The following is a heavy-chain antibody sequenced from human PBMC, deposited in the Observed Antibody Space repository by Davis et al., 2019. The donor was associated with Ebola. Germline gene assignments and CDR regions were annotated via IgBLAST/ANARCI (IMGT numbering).Heavy chain of an antibody. CDR2: ISAYNGNT. D-gene: IGHD2-2*02. CDR3: ARDRPAAIRSVNWFDP. J-gene: IGHJ5*02. Sequence: ASVKVSCKASSYTFTSYGISWVRQAPGQGLEWMGWISAYNGNTNYAQKLQGRVTMTTDTPRSTAYMELRSLRSDDTAVYYCARDRPAAIRSVNWFDPWGQGTLVTVAS. V-gene: IGHV1-18*01. CDR1: SYTFTSYG.